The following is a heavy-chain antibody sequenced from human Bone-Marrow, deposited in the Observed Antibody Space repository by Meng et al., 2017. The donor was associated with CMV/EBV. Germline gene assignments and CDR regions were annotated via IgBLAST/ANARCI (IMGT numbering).Heavy chain of an antibody. Sequence: GESLKISCAASGFTFSSYAMHWVRQAPGKGLEWVAVISYDGGNKYYADSVKGRFTISRDNSKNTKYLQMNSLRAEDTAVYYCARAGYYDILTGYYREGAFDIWGQGTMVTVSS. CDR2: ISYDGGNK. D-gene: IGHD3-9*01. V-gene: IGHV3-30-3*01. J-gene: IGHJ3*02. CDR1: GFTFSSYA. CDR3: ARAGYYDILTGYYREGAFDI.